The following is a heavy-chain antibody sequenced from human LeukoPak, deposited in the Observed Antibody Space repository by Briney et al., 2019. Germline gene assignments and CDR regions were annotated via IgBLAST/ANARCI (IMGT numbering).Heavy chain of an antibody. CDR3: ARSYNRSYWYFDL. CDR2: IYYSGSA. Sequence: SETLSLTCTVSGGSISSYYWSWIRQPPGKGLEGIGYIYYSGSANYNPSLKSRVTISVDTSKNQFSLKLSSVTAADTAVYYCARSYNRSYWYFDLWGRGTLVTVSS. J-gene: IGHJ2*01. V-gene: IGHV4-59*01. D-gene: IGHD1-14*01. CDR1: GGSISSYY.